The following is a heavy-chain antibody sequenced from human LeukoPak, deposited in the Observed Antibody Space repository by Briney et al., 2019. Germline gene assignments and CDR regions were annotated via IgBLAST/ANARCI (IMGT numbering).Heavy chain of an antibody. CDR2: IYYTGST. CDR1: GGSISTYY. J-gene: IGHJ4*02. D-gene: IGHD3-10*01. Sequence: SETLSLTCTVSGGSISTYYWSWIRQPPGKGLEWIGYIYYTGSTDYNPSLKSRVTISLDTSKHQFSLRLTSVTAADTAVYYCARGAYDSGSYQYFFDYWGQGTLVTVSS. CDR3: ARGAYDSGSYQYFFDY. V-gene: IGHV4-59*01.